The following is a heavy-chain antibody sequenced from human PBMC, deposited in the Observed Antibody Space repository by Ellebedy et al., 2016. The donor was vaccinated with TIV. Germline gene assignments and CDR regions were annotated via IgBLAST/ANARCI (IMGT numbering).Heavy chain of an antibody. J-gene: IGHJ4*02. CDR2: ISSSSSTI. V-gene: IGHV3-48*01. CDR1: GFTFSSYS. Sequence: PGGSLRLSCAASGFTFSSYSMNWVRQAPGKGLEWVSYISSSSSTIYYADSVKGRFTISRDNAKNSLYRKRNSLRAEDTSVYYCASRGVAVQGADYWGQGTLVTVSS. CDR3: ASRGVAVQGADY. D-gene: IGHD3-10*01.